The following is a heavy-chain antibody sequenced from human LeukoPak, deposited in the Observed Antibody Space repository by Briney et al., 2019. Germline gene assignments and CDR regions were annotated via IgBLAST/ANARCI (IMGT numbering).Heavy chain of an antibody. Sequence: ASVKVSCKASGYTFTSYDINWVRQATGQGLEWMGWMNPNSGNTGYAQKSQGRVTITRNTSISTAYMELSSLRSEDTAVYYCARFRGRYCSSTSCFQYFDYWGQGTLVTVSS. CDR1: GYTFTSYD. J-gene: IGHJ4*02. D-gene: IGHD2-2*01. V-gene: IGHV1-8*03. CDR3: ARFRGRYCSSTSCFQYFDY. CDR2: MNPNSGNT.